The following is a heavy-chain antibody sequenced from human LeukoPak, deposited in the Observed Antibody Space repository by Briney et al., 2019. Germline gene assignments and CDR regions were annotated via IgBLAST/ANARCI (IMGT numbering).Heavy chain of an antibody. CDR3: ARGNIRKKEYYYDSSGLLYYYYYYMDV. V-gene: IGHV1-69*01. CDR2: IIPIFGTA. Sequence: ASVKVSCKASGGTFSSYAISWVRQAPGQGLEWMGGIIPIFGTANYAQEFQGRVTITADESTSTAYMELSSLRSEDTAVYYCARGNIRKKEYYYDSSGLLYYYYYYMDVWGKGTTVTVSS. CDR1: GGTFSSYA. D-gene: IGHD3-22*01. J-gene: IGHJ6*03.